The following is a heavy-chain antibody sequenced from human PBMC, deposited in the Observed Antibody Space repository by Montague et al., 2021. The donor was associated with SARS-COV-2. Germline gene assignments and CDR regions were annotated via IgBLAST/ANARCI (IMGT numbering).Heavy chain of an antibody. Sequence: SLRLSCAASGFTVSSNYMSWVRQAPGKGLEWVSVIYSGGSTYYADSVKGRFTISRDNSKNTLYLQMNSLRAEDTAVYYCAREWVLVEMATITHYYYGMDVWGQGTTVTVSS. V-gene: IGHV3-66*01. J-gene: IGHJ6*02. CDR1: GFTVSSNY. CDR2: IYSGGST. D-gene: IGHD5-24*01. CDR3: AREWVLVEMATITHYYYGMDV.